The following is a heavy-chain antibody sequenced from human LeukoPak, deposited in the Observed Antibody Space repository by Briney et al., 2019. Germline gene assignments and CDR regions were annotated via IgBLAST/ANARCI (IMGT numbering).Heavy chain of an antibody. Sequence: GGSLRLSCAASGFTFSSYAMNWVRQAPGKGLEWVSAISGSGGSTYYADSVKGRFTISRDNAKNSLYLQMNSLRAEDTAVYYCARESLVIAVASTDYWGQGTLVTVSS. CDR2: ISGSGGST. V-gene: IGHV3-23*01. CDR1: GFTFSSYA. J-gene: IGHJ4*02. CDR3: ARESLVIAVASTDY. D-gene: IGHD6-19*01.